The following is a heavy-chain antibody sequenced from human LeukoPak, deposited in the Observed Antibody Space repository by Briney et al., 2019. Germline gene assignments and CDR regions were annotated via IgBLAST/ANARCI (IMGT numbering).Heavy chain of an antibody. Sequence: TGGSLRLSCAASGFTFSSFEMNWVRQAPGKGLEWVSYISSSGSTIYYADSVKGRFTIPRDNAKNSLYLQMNSLRAEDTTLYYCARRYRSVYYAPFSGCWGEGTLVTVSS. CDR2: ISSSGSTI. CDR1: GFTFSSFE. CDR3: ARRYRSVYYAPFSGC. V-gene: IGHV3-48*03. J-gene: IGHJ4*02. D-gene: IGHD3-3*01.